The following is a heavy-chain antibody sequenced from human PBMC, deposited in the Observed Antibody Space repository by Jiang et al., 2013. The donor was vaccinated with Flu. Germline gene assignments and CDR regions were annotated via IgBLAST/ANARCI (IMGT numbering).Heavy chain of an antibody. CDR1: GFTFSSYA. V-gene: IGHV3-30*01. J-gene: IGHJ4*02. Sequence: LLESGGGVVQPGRSLRLSCAASGFTFSSYAMHWVRQAPGKGLEWVAVISYDGSNKYYADSVKGRFTISRDNSKNTLYLQMNSLRAEDTAVYYCASWATVTTDYFDYWGQGTLVTVSS. CDR3: ASWATVTTDYFDY. CDR2: ISYDGSNK. D-gene: IGHD4-17*01.